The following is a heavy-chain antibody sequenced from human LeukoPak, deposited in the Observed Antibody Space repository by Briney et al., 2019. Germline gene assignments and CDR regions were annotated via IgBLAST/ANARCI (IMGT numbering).Heavy chain of an antibody. V-gene: IGHV1-24*01. Sequence: PAASVKVSCKVSGYTLTELSMHWVRQAPGKGLEWMGGFDPEDGETIYAQKFQGRVTMTEDTSTDTAYMELRSLRSEDTAVYYCATDSGGSYGDWGQGTLVTVSS. CDR3: ATDSGGSYGD. J-gene: IGHJ4*02. D-gene: IGHD1-26*01. CDR1: GYTLTELS. CDR2: FDPEDGET.